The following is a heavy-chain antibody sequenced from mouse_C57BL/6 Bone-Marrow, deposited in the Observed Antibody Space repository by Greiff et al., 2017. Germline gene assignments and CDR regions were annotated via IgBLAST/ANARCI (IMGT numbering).Heavy chain of an antibody. CDR2: IYPYNDGT. D-gene: IGHD2-4*01. CDR3: ARYDYDGGPSWFAY. V-gene: IGHV1-14*01. J-gene: IGHJ3*01. CDR1: GYTFTSYV. Sequence: VHVKQSGPELVKPGASVKMSCKASGYTFTSYVMHWVKQKPGQGLEWIGYIYPYNDGTKYNEKFKGKATLTSDKSSSTAYMELSSLTSEDSAVYYCARYDYDGGPSWFAYWGQGTLVTVSA.